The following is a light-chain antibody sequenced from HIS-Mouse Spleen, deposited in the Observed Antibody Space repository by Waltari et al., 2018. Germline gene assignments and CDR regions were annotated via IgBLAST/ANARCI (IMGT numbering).Light chain of an antibody. Sequence: SYDLTQAPSVSVSPGQTARITCSGDTLPKKYAYSYQQKSGQAPVLVIYEDSKRPSGIPERFSGSSPGTMATLTISGAQVEDEADYYCYSTDSSGNHRVFGGGTKLTVL. V-gene: IGLV3-10*01. CDR2: EDS. CDR1: TLPKKY. J-gene: IGLJ2*01. CDR3: YSTDSSGNHRV.